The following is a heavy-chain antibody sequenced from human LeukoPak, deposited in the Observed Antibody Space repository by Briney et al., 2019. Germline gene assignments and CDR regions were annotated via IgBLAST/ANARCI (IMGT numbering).Heavy chain of an antibody. D-gene: IGHD6-13*01. Sequence: ASVRVSYKASGGTFSSYAISWVRQAPGQGGEWMGGIIPIFGTANYAQKFQGRVTITTDESTSTAYMELSSLRSEDTAVYYCARGGYSSSWYDGWTQFGWFDPWGQGTLVPVSS. J-gene: IGHJ5*02. CDR3: ARGGYSSSWYDGWTQFGWFDP. CDR2: IIPIFGTA. V-gene: IGHV1-69*05. CDR1: GGTFSSYA.